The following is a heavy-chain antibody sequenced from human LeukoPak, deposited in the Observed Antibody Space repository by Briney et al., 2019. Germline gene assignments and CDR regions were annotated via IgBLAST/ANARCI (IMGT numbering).Heavy chain of an antibody. CDR3: ARDGIQLWLPESSF. CDR2: ISSSSSYI. V-gene: IGHV3-21*01. D-gene: IGHD5-18*01. CDR1: GFTFSSYS. J-gene: IGHJ4*02. Sequence: TGGSLRLSCAASGFTFSSYSMNWVRQAPGKGLEWVSSISSSSSYIYYADSVKGRFTISRDNAKNSLYLQMNSLRAEDTAVYYCARDGIQLWLPESSFWGQGTLVTVSS.